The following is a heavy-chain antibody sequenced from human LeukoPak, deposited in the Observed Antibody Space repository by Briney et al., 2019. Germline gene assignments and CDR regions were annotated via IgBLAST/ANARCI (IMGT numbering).Heavy chain of an antibody. CDR1: GFTFSSYA. Sequence: PGGTLRLSCAASGFTFSSYAMHWVRQAPGKGLEYVSAISRNGGSTYYANSVKGRFTISRDNSKNTLYLQMGSLRAGDMAVYYCARDRFWSGYYYFDYWGQGTRVTVSS. D-gene: IGHD3-3*01. CDR2: ISRNGGST. J-gene: IGHJ4*02. V-gene: IGHV3-64*01. CDR3: ARDRFWSGYYYFDY.